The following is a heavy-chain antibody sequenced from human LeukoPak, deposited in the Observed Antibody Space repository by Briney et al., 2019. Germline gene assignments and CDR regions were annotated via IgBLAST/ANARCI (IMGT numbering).Heavy chain of an antibody. CDR2: ISYDGSNK. CDR1: GFSFSNYG. V-gene: IGHV3-30*18. J-gene: IGHJ3*02. Sequence: PGGSLRLSCAASGFSFSNYGMHWVRQAPGKGLEWVAVISYDGSNKYFVDSVKGRFTISRDNSKNTLYLQMSSLRAEDTAVYFCAKVRVQWSRIHAFDIWGQGTMVTVSS. D-gene: IGHD3-10*01. CDR3: AKVRVQWSRIHAFDI.